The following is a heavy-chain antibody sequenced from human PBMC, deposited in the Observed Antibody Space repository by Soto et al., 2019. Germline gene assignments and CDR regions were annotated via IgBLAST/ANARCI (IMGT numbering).Heavy chain of an antibody. CDR1: GFTFSSYG. CDR2: ISSSSSYI. J-gene: IGHJ4*02. V-gene: IGHV3-21*01. D-gene: IGHD2-21*02. Sequence: GSLRLSCAASGFTFSSYGMNWVRQAPGKGLEWVSSISSSSSYIYYADSVKGRFTISRDNAKNSLYLQMNSLRAEDTAVYYCARALPYCGGDCYFFDYWGQGTLVTVSS. CDR3: ARALPYCGGDCYFFDY.